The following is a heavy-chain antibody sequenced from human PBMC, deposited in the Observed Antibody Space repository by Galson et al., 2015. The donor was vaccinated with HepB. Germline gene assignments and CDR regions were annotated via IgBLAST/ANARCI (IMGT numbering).Heavy chain of an antibody. CDR3: ATEGLTTGWFDP. CDR2: FDPEDGET. J-gene: IGHJ5*02. CDR1: GYTLTELS. V-gene: IGHV1-24*01. D-gene: IGHD4/OR15-4a*01. Sequence: SCKVSGYTLTELSMHWVRQAPGKGLEWMGGFDPEDGETIYAQKFQGRVTMTEDTSTDTAYMELSSLRSEDTAVYYCATEGLTTGWFDPWGQGTLVTVSS.